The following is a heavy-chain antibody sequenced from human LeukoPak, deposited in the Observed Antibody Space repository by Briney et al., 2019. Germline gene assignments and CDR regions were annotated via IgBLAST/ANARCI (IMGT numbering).Heavy chain of an antibody. Sequence: ASVKVSCKASGYTFTGYYMLWVRQAPGQGLEWMGWINPNSGGTNYAQKFQGRVTMTRDTSISTAYMELSRLRSDDTAVYYCARFEMATIRGGDDWGQGTLVTVSS. J-gene: IGHJ4*02. D-gene: IGHD5-24*01. CDR1: GYTFTGYY. V-gene: IGHV1-2*02. CDR3: ARFEMATIRGGDD. CDR2: INPNSGGT.